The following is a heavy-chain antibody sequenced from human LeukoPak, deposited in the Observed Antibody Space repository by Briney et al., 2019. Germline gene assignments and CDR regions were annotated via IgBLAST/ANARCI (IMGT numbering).Heavy chain of an antibody. V-gene: IGHV3-9*01. CDR3: AKDGGRYRFDF. CDR2: ITWNRDNI. Sequence: PGGSLRLSCTVSGFTFDDYAMHWARHTPGKGLEWVAGITWNRDNIGYGDSVKGRFTISRDRSKNSVYLQMNSLRPDDTALYYCAKDGGRYRFDFWGQGTMVTVSS. D-gene: IGHD3-16*02. CDR1: GFTFDDYA. J-gene: IGHJ4*02.